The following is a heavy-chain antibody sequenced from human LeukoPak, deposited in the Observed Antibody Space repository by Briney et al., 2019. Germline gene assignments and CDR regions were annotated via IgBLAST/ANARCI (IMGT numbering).Heavy chain of an antibody. Sequence: ASVKVSCKASGYTFTSYDINWVRQAPGQGLEWMGWMNPNSGNTGYAQKFQGRVTITRNTSISTAYMELSSLRSEDTAVYYCARASIGYSGYDYNWFDPWGQGTLVTVSS. D-gene: IGHD5-12*01. CDR1: GYTFTSYD. V-gene: IGHV1-8*03. CDR2: MNPNSGNT. CDR3: ARASIGYSGYDYNWFDP. J-gene: IGHJ5*02.